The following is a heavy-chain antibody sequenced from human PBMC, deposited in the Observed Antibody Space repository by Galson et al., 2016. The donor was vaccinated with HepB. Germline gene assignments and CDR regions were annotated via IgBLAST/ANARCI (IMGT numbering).Heavy chain of an antibody. Sequence: PALVKPTQTLALTCTFSGFSLSSSGVGVGWIRQSPGKALEWLALIYWNDDKRYSPSLKSRLTINKDTSKNQVVLTLTNMDPVDTATYYCAHRRTSADYGSGKDHYFDYWGQGTLVTVSS. CDR1: GFSLSSSGVG. CDR3: AHRRTSADYGSGKDHYFDY. V-gene: IGHV2-5*01. J-gene: IGHJ4*02. D-gene: IGHD3-10*01. CDR2: IYWNDDK.